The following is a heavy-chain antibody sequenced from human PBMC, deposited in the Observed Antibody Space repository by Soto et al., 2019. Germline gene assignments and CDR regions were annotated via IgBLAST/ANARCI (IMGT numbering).Heavy chain of an antibody. CDR3: ARESSGIAVAGPSAEYFQH. D-gene: IGHD6-19*01. CDR1: GDSVSSNSAA. Sequence: SPTLSLTCAISGDSVSSNSAAWNWIRQSPSRGLEWLGRTYYRSKWYNDYAVSVKSRITINPDTSKNQCSLQLNSVTPEDTAVYYCARESSGIAVAGPSAEYFQHWGQGTLVTVSS. J-gene: IGHJ1*01. CDR2: TYYRSKWYN. V-gene: IGHV6-1*01.